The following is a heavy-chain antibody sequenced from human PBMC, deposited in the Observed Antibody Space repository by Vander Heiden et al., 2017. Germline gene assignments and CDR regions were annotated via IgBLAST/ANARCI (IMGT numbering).Heavy chain of an antibody. J-gene: IGHJ4*02. V-gene: IGHV3-23*01. CDR3: AKVRGELLSSLFDY. D-gene: IGHD1-26*01. CDR1: RFTFSSSA. CDR2: ISGRRGST. Sequence: VQLSESGGGLLQPGGSLRLSCSASRFTFSSSAMSWARQAPGNRLEWPSVISGRRGSTYNADCVKGRFTISRDNSKNTLYLQMHSLRAEDTAVYYCAKVRGELLSSLFDYWGQGTLVTVSS.